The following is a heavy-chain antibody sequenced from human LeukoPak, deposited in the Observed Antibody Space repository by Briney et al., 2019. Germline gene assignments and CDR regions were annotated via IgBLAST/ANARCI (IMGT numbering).Heavy chain of an antibody. CDR2: MNPNSGNT. CDR1: RYTFTSYD. Sequence: ASVKVSCKASRYTFTSYDINWVRQATGQGLEWMGWMNPNSGNTGYAQKFQGRVTMTRNTSISTAYMELSSLRSEDTAVYYCARGLKLCSGGSCQFDPWGQGTLVTVSS. V-gene: IGHV1-8*01. J-gene: IGHJ5*02. CDR3: ARGLKLCSGGSCQFDP. D-gene: IGHD2-15*01.